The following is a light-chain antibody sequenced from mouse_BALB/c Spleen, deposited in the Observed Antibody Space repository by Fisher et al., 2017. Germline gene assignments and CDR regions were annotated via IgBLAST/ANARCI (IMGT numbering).Light chain of an antibody. J-gene: IGKJ1*01. CDR3: HQYHRSPRT. CDR1: SSVSY. V-gene: IGKV4-61*01. CDR2: STS. Sequence: IVMTQSTAIMSASPGEKVTMTCSASSSVSYMYWYQQKPGSSPKLWIYSTSNLASGVPARFSGSGSGNSYSLTISSMEGEDAATYYCHQYHRSPRTFGGGTKLEIK.